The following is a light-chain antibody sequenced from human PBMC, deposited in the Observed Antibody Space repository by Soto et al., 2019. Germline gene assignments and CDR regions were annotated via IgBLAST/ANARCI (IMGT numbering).Light chain of an antibody. CDR3: QTSGTGMEV. CDR2: LNSDGSH. J-gene: IGLJ2*01. V-gene: IGLV4-69*01. Sequence: QLVLTQSPSASASLGASVKLTCTLSSGHSSYAIAWHQQQPEKGPRYLMKLNSDGSHSKGDGIPDRFSGSSSGAERYLTISSLQSEDEADYYCQTSGTGMEVFGGGTKLTVL. CDR1: SGHSSYA.